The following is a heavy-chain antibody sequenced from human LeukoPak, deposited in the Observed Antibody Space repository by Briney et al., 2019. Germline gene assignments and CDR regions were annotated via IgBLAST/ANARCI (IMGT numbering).Heavy chain of an antibody. D-gene: IGHD3-10*01. J-gene: IGHJ6*02. CDR1: GFTVSSNY. CDR2: IYSGGST. Sequence: GGSLRLSCAASGFTVSSNYMSWVRQAPGKGLEWVSVIYSGGSTYYADSVKGRFTISRDNSKNTLYLQMNSLRAEDTAVYYCAREGNGSGPEDYYYGMDVWGQGTTVAVSS. V-gene: IGHV3-53*01. CDR3: AREGNGSGPEDYYYGMDV.